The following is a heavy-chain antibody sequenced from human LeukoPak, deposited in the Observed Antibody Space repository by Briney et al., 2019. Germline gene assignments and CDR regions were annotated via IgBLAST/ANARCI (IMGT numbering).Heavy chain of an antibody. CDR3: ARENSGSHREFDY. D-gene: IGHD1-26*01. V-gene: IGHV4-4*07. Sequence: SETLSLTCTVSGGSISSYYWSWIRQPAGKGLEWIGRIYTSGSTNYNASLKSRVSMSVDTSKNQFSLKLSSVTAADTAVFYCARENSGSHREFDYWGQGTLVAVSS. CDR1: GGSISSYY. J-gene: IGHJ4*02. CDR2: IYTSGST.